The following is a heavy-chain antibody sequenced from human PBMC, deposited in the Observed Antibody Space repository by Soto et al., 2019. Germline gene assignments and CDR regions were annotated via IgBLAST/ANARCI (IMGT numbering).Heavy chain of an antibody. CDR2: ISYDGSNK. Sequence: QVQLVESGGGVVQPGRSLRLSCAASGFTFSSYAMHWVRQAPGKGLEWVAVISYDGSNKYYADSVKGRFTISRDNSKNTLSLQMNSLRAEDTAVYYCARGSAAAGTGGWFAPWGQGTLVTVSS. CDR1: GFTFSSYA. J-gene: IGHJ5*02. CDR3: ARGSAAAGTGGWFAP. V-gene: IGHV3-30-3*01. D-gene: IGHD6-13*01.